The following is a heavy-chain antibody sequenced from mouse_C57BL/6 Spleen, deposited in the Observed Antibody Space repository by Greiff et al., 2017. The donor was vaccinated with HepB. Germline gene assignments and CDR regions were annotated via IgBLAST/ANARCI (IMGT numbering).Heavy chain of an antibody. CDR1: GYTFTSYW. CDR3: ARRYYGNPWFAY. V-gene: IGHV1-69*01. CDR2: IDTYDSYT. Sequence: VKLQQSGAELVMPGASVKLSCKASGYTFTSYWMHWVKQRPGRGLEWIGEIDTYDSYTNYNQKFKGKFTMTVDKYSSTAYMHLSSLTSEDSAVYYCARRYYGNPWFAYWGQGTLVTVSA. J-gene: IGHJ3*01. D-gene: IGHD2-1*01.